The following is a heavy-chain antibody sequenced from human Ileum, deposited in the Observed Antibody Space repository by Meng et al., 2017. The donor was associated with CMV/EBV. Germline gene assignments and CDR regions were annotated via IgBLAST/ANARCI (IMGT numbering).Heavy chain of an antibody. CDR2: IYYRGTT. CDR1: GGSISSSSYD. CDR3: VRDKDNNYLLDWFDP. D-gene: IGHD4-11*01. V-gene: IGHV4-39*07. J-gene: IGHJ5*02. Sequence: QPQLQELWPGLVKPSETLSLTCTVSGGSISSSSYDGGWIRQPPGKRLEWIGSIYYRGTTYYNPSLKSRVTMSIDTSTNQFSLNLRSVTAADTAVYYCVRDKDNNYLLDWFDPWGQGTLVTVSS.